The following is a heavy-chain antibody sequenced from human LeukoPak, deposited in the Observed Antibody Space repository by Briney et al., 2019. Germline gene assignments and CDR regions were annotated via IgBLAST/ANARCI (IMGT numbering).Heavy chain of an antibody. Sequence: GASVKVSCKASGYTFTSYYMHWVRQAPGQGLEWMEIINPSGGSTSYAQKFQGRVTMTRDTSTSTVYMELSSLRSEDTAVYYCARAFIVRGVTRHFDYWGQGTLVTVSS. V-gene: IGHV1-46*01. CDR3: ARAFIVRGVTRHFDY. CDR2: INPSGGST. CDR1: GYTFTSYY. D-gene: IGHD3-10*01. J-gene: IGHJ4*02.